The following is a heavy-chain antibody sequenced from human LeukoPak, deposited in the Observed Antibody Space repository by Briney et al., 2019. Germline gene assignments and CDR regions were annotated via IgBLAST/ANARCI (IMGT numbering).Heavy chain of an antibody. CDR1: GGSISSYY. CDR2: IYYSWST. V-gene: IGHV4-59*08. D-gene: IGHD6-13*01. Sequence: PSETLSLTCTVSGGSISSYYWSWIRQPPGKGLEWIGYIYYSWSTNYNPSLTSRVTISVNTSNNQFSLKLRSVTAADTAVYYCARHRSSWYYFDYWGQGTLVSVSS. CDR3: ARHRSSWYYFDY. J-gene: IGHJ4*02.